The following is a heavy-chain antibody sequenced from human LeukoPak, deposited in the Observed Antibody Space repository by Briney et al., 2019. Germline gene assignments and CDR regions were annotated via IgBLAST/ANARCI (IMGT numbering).Heavy chain of an antibody. CDR2: INHSGST. J-gene: IGHJ5*02. CDR1: GGSFSGYY. CDR3: AREGRVWSGYYTDNWFDP. V-gene: IGHV4-34*01. D-gene: IGHD3-3*01. Sequence: SETLSLTCAVYGGSFSGYYWSWIRQPPGKGLEWIGEINHSGSTHYNPSLKSRVTISVDTSKNQFSLKLSSVTAADTAVYYCAREGRVWSGYYTDNWFDPWGQGTLVTVSS.